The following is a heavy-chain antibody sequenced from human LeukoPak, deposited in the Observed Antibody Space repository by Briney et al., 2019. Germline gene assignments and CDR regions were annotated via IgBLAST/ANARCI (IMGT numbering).Heavy chain of an antibody. J-gene: IGHJ4*02. CDR2: ISGSGGST. CDR1: GFTFSSYA. CDR3: AKAKLGLLRFLEWLER. D-gene: IGHD3-3*01. Sequence: PGGSLRLSCAASGFTFSSYAMSWVRQAPGKGLEWVSAISGSGGSTYYADSVKGRFTISRDNSKNTLYLQMNSLRAEDTAVYYCAKAKLGLLRFLEWLERWGQGTLVTVSS. V-gene: IGHV3-23*01.